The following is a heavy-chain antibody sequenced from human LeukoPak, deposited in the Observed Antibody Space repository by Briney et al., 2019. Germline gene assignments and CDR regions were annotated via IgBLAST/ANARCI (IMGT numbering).Heavy chain of an antibody. D-gene: IGHD2-21*02. Sequence: GGSLRLSCAASGFTFSNAWMSWVRQAPGKGLEWVGRIKSKADGGTTDYAAPVKGRFTISRDDSKNTLYLQMNSLKTEDTAVYYCTTDWGLPYCGGDCYLPWGQGTLVTVSS. V-gene: IGHV3-15*01. CDR3: TTDWGLPYCGGDCYLP. CDR2: IKSKADGGTT. CDR1: GFTFSNAW. J-gene: IGHJ5*02.